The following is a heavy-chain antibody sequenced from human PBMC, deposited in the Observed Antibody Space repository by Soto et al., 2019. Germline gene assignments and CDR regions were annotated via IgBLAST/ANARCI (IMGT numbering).Heavy chain of an antibody. J-gene: IGHJ4*02. D-gene: IGHD1-26*01. CDR1: GGTFSSYS. CDR3: ARDGGRHSGGIDY. Sequence: QVQLVQSGAAVKKPGSSVKVSCKASGGTFSSYSINWVRQAPGQGLEWMGEIIPIFGTANYAQKFQGRVTITADESTSTAYMELSSLRSEDTAVYYCARDGGRHSGGIDYWGQRTLVTVSS. V-gene: IGHV1-69*01. CDR2: IIPIFGTA.